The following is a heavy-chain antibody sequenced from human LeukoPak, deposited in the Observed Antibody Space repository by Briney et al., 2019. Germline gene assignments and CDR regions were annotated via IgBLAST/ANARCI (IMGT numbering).Heavy chain of an antibody. CDR1: GFTFTSYA. Sequence: GGSLRLSCAASGFTFTSYAMGWFRQAPGKGLEWVSSVSGSGDGTYYADSVKGRFTISRDNSKKTLDLHMDSLRAEDTAVYYCAKERLGGNYGDYAVDYWGQGTMVTVSS. J-gene: IGHJ4*02. CDR3: AKERLGGNYGDYAVDY. D-gene: IGHD4-17*01. CDR2: VSGSGDGT. V-gene: IGHV3-23*01.